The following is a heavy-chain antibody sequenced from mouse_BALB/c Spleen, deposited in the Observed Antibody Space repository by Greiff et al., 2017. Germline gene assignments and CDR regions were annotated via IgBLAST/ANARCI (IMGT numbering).Heavy chain of an antibody. Sequence: EVKLVESGGGLVQPGGSLKLSCAASGFTFSSYGMSWVRQTPDKRLELVATINSNGGSTYYPDSVKGRFTISRDNAKNTLYLQMSSLKSEDTAMYYCARGGEPYYGYAYYYAMDYWGQGTSVTVSS. CDR1: GFTFSSYG. J-gene: IGHJ4*01. CDR2: INSNGGST. V-gene: IGHV5-6-3*01. CDR3: ARGGEPYYGYAYYYAMDY. D-gene: IGHD1-2*01.